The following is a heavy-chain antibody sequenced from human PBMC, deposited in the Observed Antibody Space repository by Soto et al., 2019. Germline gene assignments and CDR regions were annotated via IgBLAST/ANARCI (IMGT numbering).Heavy chain of an antibody. J-gene: IGHJ5*02. CDR3: AREIVTAGGNNYFDP. D-gene: IGHD2-21*02. CDR2: VYHTGDT. CDR1: GGTVASSHW. Sequence: SETLSLTCGVSGGTVASSHWWSWVRQSPGGGLEWIGNVYHTGDTNFNPSLQSRGTISVDKSNNQFSLRLNSLTAADTAVYFCAREIVTAGGNNYFDPWGPGTLVTVSS. V-gene: IGHV4-4*02.